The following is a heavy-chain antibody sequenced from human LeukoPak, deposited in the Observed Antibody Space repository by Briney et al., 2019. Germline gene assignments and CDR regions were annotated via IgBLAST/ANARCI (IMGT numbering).Heavy chain of an antibody. D-gene: IGHD3-10*01. Sequence: SETLSLTCAVYGGSFSGYYWSWIRQPPGKGLEWIGEINHSGSTNYNPSLKSRVTISVDTSKNQFSLKLSSVTAADTAVYYCAGCVSSMVRGVMARWFDPWGQGTLATVSS. CDR2: INHSGST. V-gene: IGHV4-34*01. CDR3: AGCVSSMVRGVMARWFDP. J-gene: IGHJ5*02. CDR1: GGSFSGYY.